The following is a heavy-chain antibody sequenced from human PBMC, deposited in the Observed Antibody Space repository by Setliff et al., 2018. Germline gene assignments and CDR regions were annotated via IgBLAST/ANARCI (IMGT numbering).Heavy chain of an antibody. V-gene: IGHV4-59*01. CDR3: ARGGTYRYFDY. Sequence: PSETLSLTCNVSGDSISAASIMAWIRQPPGKGLEFIGYVYYSWAARYDPSLKSRVTMSVDTSKTQFSLKLNSMTTADTAVYYCARGGTYRYFDYWGQGTLVTVSS. CDR1: GDSISAAS. J-gene: IGHJ4*02. CDR2: VYYSWAA.